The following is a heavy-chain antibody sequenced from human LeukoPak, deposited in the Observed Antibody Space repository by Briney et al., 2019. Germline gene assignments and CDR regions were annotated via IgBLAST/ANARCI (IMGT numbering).Heavy chain of an antibody. D-gene: IGHD3-22*01. CDR2: INPNSGGT. V-gene: IGHV1-2*02. J-gene: IGHJ4*02. Sequence: GASVKVSCKASGYTFTGYYMHWVRQAPGQGLEWVGWINPNSGGTNYAQKFQGRVTMTRDTSISTAYMELSRLRSDDTAVYYCARGKYYYDSSGYLAYWGQGTLVTVSS. CDR3: ARGKYYYDSSGYLAY. CDR1: GYTFTGYY.